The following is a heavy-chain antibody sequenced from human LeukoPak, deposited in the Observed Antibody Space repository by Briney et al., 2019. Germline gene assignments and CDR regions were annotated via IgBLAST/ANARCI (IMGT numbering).Heavy chain of an antibody. Sequence: GGSLRLSCAASGFIFSSYAMNWGRQAPGKGLEWVSAISASGDGTYYADSVKGRFTVSRDNSKNTLYLQMNNLSAEDSAVYYCAKGVGGYCSSTDCRAYDNWGQGTLVTVSS. CDR3: AKGVGGYCSSTDCRAYDN. CDR1: GFIFSSYA. D-gene: IGHD2-2*01. J-gene: IGHJ4*02. V-gene: IGHV3-23*01. CDR2: ISASGDGT.